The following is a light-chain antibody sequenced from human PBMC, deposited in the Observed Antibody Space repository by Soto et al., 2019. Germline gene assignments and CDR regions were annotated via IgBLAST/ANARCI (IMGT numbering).Light chain of an antibody. CDR1: QSVGRN. CDR2: GAS. Sequence: EILMTQSPATLSVSPGERATLSCRASQSVGRNLAWYQQKPGQAPRLLIYGASTRATGIPARFSGSGSGTEFTLTISSLQSEDFAIYSCQQYNHWPPLTFGGGTKVESK. J-gene: IGKJ4*01. V-gene: IGKV3-15*01. CDR3: QQYNHWPPLT.